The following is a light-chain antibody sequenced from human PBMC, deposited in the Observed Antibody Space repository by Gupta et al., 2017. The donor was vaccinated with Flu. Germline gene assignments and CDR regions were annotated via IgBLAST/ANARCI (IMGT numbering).Light chain of an antibody. Sequence: DIQMTQSPSSLSASAGDTVTITCRATLSVSKYLTWYQQQPGKAPKLLIYGVSTLHTGVPARFSATGSETDFVLTIKNLQPEDFGTYFCQQSLRTPLTFGRGT. CDR3: QQSLRTPLT. CDR1: LSVSKY. CDR2: GVS. V-gene: IGKV1-39*01. J-gene: IGKJ4*01.